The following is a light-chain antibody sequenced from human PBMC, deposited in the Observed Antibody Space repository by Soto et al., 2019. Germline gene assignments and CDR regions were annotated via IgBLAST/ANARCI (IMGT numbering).Light chain of an antibody. CDR3: QHYNNLPPFT. V-gene: IGKV1-33*01. CDR1: QDIRTS. Sequence: DIQMTQSPSSLSASVGARVSITCQASQDIRTSLSWFQHKPRRAPKLLIYGASYLETGVPSRFRGSGSGTDFTFTISSLQPEDTATYYCQHYNNLPPFTFGPGTIVDIK. J-gene: IGKJ3*01. CDR2: GAS.